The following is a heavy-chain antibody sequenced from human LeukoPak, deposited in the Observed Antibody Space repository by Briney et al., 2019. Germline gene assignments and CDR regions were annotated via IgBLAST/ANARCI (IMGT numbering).Heavy chain of an antibody. D-gene: IGHD3-3*01. Sequence: GSGKVSCKASGSTFTSYGISWVRQAPGQGLEWMGWISAYNGNTNYAQKLQGRVTMTTDTSTSTAYMELRSLRSDDTAVYYCARDYDFWSGYYTVGGFDPWGQGTLVTVSS. CDR2: ISAYNGNT. CDR1: GSTFTSYG. CDR3: ARDYDFWSGYYTVGGFDP. J-gene: IGHJ5*02. V-gene: IGHV1-18*01.